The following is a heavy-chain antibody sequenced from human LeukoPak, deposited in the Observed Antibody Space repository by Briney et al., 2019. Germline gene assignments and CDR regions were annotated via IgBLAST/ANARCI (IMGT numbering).Heavy chain of an antibody. V-gene: IGHV4-39*02. J-gene: IGHJ4*02. D-gene: IGHD4-11*01. Sequence: SETLSLTCTVSGDSISSSRYYWGWIRQSPGKGLEWIGSIYSGGETHYNPSLNSRVTIFLDTSKNRFSLNLISVTATDTAVYYCVRDYSNFVQGDWGQGTLVTVSS. CDR3: VRDYSNFVQGD. CDR2: IYSGGET. CDR1: GDSISSSRYY.